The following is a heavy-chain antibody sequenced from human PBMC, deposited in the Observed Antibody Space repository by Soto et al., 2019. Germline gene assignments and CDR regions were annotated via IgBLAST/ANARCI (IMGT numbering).Heavy chain of an antibody. Sequence: GGSLRLSCAAAGFILSDYYMSWIRQAPGKGLEGISYISSSDNIIYYADSVKGRFTISRDNAKNSLYLQMNSLRDEDTAVYDCARDRGYYDSSGYFDYWGQGT. CDR2: ISSSDNII. J-gene: IGHJ4*02. CDR1: GFILSDYY. V-gene: IGHV3-11*01. D-gene: IGHD3-22*01. CDR3: ARDRGYYDSSGYFDY.